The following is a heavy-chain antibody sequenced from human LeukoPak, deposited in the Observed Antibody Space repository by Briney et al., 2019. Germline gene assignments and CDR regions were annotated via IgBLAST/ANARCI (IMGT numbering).Heavy chain of an antibody. J-gene: IGHJ4*02. CDR2: IYTRGGG. CDR1: GDSISDYY. CDR3: AKDSIGISAPGAD. Sequence: PSETLSLTCTVSGDSISDYYWNWIRQPAGKGLEWIGRIYTRGGGDYNPSLKSRVTMSLDTSKTQFSLQLTSVTAADTAVYYCAKDSIGISAPGADWGQGTLVAVSS. D-gene: IGHD6-13*01. V-gene: IGHV4-4*07.